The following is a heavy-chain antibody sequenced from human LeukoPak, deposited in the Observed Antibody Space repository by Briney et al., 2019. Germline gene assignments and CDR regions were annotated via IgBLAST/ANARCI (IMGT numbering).Heavy chain of an antibody. V-gene: IGHV4-4*07. CDR1: GGSISSYY. D-gene: IGHD4-11*01. CDR3: ASTRAAVTEEVDWFDP. J-gene: IGHJ5*02. CDR2: IYTSGST. Sequence: SETLSLTCTVSGGSISSYYWSWIRQPAGKGLEWIGGIYTSGSTNYNPPLKSRVTMSVDTSKNQFSLKLSSVTASDTAVYYCASTRAAVTEEVDWFDPWGQGSLVTVSS.